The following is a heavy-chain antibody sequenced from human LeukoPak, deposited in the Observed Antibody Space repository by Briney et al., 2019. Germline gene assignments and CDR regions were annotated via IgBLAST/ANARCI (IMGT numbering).Heavy chain of an antibody. Sequence: GGSLRLSCAASGFTFDDYAMHWVRQAPGKGLEWVSGISWNSGSIGYADSVKGRFTISRDNAKNSLYLQMNSLRAEDTAVYYCAKDGQLVPYYYYYYMDVWGKGTTVTVSS. V-gene: IGHV3-9*01. D-gene: IGHD6-6*01. CDR1: GFTFDDYA. CDR3: AKDGQLVPYYYYYYMDV. J-gene: IGHJ6*03. CDR2: ISWNSGSI.